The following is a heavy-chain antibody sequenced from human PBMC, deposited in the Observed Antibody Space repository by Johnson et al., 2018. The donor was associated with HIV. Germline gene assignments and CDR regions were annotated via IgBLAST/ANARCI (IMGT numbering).Heavy chain of an antibody. CDR2: ISYDGTNK. D-gene: IGHD1-1*01. CDR3: ARPLDWKDLSDALDI. Sequence: QVPLVESGGGVVQPGRSLRLSCAASGFTFSSYAMHWVRQAPGEGLEWVAVISYDGTNKYYADSVKGRFTISRDNSKNTVYLQMNSLRADDTAMYYCARPLDWKDLSDALDIWGQGTMVSVSS. CDR1: GFTFSSYA. J-gene: IGHJ3*02. V-gene: IGHV3-30-3*01.